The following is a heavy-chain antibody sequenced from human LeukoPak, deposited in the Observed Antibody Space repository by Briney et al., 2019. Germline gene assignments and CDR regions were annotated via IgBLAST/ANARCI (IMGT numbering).Heavy chain of an antibody. CDR2: IYPGDSDT. CDR3: ARTSGAWKDYFDY. J-gene: IGHJ4*02. Sequence: KYGESLKISCKGSGYSFTSYWIGWVRQMPGKGLEWMGIIYPGDSDTRYSPSFQGQVTISADQSISTAYLQWSSLNASDTAMYYCARTSGAWKDYFDYWGQGTLVTVSS. CDR1: GYSFTSYW. D-gene: IGHD1-1*01. V-gene: IGHV5-51*01.